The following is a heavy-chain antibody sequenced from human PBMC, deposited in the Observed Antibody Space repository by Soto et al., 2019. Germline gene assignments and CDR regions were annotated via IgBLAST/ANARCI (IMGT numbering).Heavy chain of an antibody. CDR1: GGTFSSYA. D-gene: IGHD5-12*01. CDR2: IIPIFGTA. Sequence: QVQLVQSGAEVKKPGFSVKVSCKASGGTFSSYAISWVRQAPGQGLEWMGGIIPIFGTANYAQKFQGRVTITADESTSTAYMELSSLTSEDTAVYYCARVGATIGPLDYWGQETLVTVSS. J-gene: IGHJ4*02. CDR3: ARVGATIGPLDY. V-gene: IGHV1-69*01.